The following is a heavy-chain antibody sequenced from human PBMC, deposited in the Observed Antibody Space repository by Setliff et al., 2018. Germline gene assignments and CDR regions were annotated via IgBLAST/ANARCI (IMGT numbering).Heavy chain of an antibody. CDR3: ARLYHNDNSADFRRAPFDV. Sequence: SETLSLTCKVSGDSMIGYYWSWIRQPPGKGLDWIGYVYSGGSPNYSPSFKSRVTMSIDTSKNQFSLKLKSVTAAGTAVYYCARLYHNDNSADFRRAPFDVWGQGMMVTVS. V-gene: IGHV4-59*01. J-gene: IGHJ3*01. D-gene: IGHD3-22*01. CDR1: GDSMIGYY. CDR2: VYSGGSP.